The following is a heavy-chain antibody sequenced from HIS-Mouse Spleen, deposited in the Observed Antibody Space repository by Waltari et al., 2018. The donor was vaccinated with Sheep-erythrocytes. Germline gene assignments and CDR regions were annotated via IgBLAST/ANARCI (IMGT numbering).Heavy chain of an antibody. D-gene: IGHD1-1*01. J-gene: IGHJ2*01. CDR2: ISYDGSNK. V-gene: IGHV3-30*18. CDR3: AKVRTVNYWYFDL. Sequence: GFTFSSYGMHWVRQAPGKVLEWVAVISYDGSNKYYADSVKGRFTISRDNSKNTLYLQMNSLRAEDTAVYYCAKVRTVNYWYFDLWGRGTLVTVSS. CDR1: GFTFSSYG.